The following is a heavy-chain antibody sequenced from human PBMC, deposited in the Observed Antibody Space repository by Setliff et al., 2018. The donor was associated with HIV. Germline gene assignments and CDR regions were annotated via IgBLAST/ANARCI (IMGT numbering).Heavy chain of an antibody. CDR2: IYHSGIT. CDR3: ARSISLLRGPLGDVFDI. CDR1: GGSISISSHY. V-gene: IGHV4-39*01. Sequence: PSETLSLTCTVSGGSISISSHYWGWIRQPPGKGLEWIGRIYHSGITHYNASLKSRVSISVDTSKNQFSVKLNSVTAADTAVYYCARSISLLRGPLGDVFDIWGQGTMVTVSS. D-gene: IGHD3-10*01. J-gene: IGHJ3*02.